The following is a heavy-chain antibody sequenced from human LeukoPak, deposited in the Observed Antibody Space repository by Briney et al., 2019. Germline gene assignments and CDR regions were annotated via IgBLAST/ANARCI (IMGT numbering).Heavy chain of an antibody. J-gene: IGHJ1*01. Sequence: ASVKVSCKASGYTFTGCYMHWVRQAPGQGLEWMGWINPNSGGTNYAQKFQGRVTMTRDTSISTAYMELTRLRSDDTAVYYCAVPGPYIEYFQHWGQGTLVTVSS. CDR1: GYTFTGCY. CDR2: INPNSGGT. V-gene: IGHV1-2*02. CDR3: AVPGPYIEYFQH. D-gene: IGHD3-10*01.